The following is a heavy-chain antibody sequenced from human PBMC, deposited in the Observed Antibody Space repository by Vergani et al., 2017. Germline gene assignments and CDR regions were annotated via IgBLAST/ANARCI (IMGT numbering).Heavy chain of an antibody. CDR3: ASDRRRLRLGEQLGDDAFDV. CDR1: GFTFSSYS. J-gene: IGHJ3*01. CDR2: ISSSSSYI. Sequence: EVQLVESGGGLIQPGGSLRLSCAASGFTFSSYSMHWVRQAPGKGLGWVSSISSSSSYIYYADSVKGRFTISRDNAKNSLYLQMNSLRAEDTAVYYCASDRRRLRLGEQLGDDAFDVWGQGTMVTVSS. V-gene: IGHV3-21*01. D-gene: IGHD3-16*01.